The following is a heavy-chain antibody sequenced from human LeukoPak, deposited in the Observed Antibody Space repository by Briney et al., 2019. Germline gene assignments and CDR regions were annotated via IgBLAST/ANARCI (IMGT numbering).Heavy chain of an antibody. V-gene: IGHV3-23*01. CDR1: GFTFSTYA. J-gene: IGHJ6*02. Sequence: GGSLRLSCAASGFTFSTYAMSWVRQAPGKGLEWVSSISGSGGATSYADSVKGRFTVSRGNSKNTLYLQMNSLRAEDTAVYYCAKEYSPSYYGMDVWGQGTTVTVSS. D-gene: IGHD2-15*01. CDR3: AKEYSPSYYGMDV. CDR2: ISGSGGAT.